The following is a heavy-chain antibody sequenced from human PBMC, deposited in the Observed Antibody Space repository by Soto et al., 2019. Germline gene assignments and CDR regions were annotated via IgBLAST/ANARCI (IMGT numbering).Heavy chain of an antibody. J-gene: IGHJ4*02. CDR2: IYYSGST. V-gene: IGHV4-30-4*01. D-gene: IGHD1-26*01. Sequence: QVQLQESGPGLVKPSQTLSLTCTVSGGSISSGDYYWSWIRQPPGKGLEWIGYIYYSGSTYYNPSLTSRVTISVDTCTNQFSLKLSSVTAADTAVYYCARDWSGGYYFDYWGQGTLVTVSS. CDR3: ARDWSGGYYFDY. CDR1: GGSISSGDYY.